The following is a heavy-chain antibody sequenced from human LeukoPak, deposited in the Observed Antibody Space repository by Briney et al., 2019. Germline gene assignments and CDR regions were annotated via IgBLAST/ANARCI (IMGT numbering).Heavy chain of an antibody. V-gene: IGHV4-59*12. J-gene: IGHJ4*02. CDR2: IYYSGST. CDR3: ARARGYSYGYGFYFDY. Sequence: PSETLSLTCTVSGGSISSYYWSWIRQPPGKGLEWIGYIYYSGSTNYNPSLKSRVTISVDTSKNQFSLKLSSVTAADTAVYYCARARGYSYGYGFYFDYWGQGTLVTVSS. CDR1: GGSISSYY. D-gene: IGHD5-18*01.